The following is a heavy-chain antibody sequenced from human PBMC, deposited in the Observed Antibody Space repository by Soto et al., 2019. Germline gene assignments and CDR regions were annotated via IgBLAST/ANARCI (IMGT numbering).Heavy chain of an antibody. Sequence: EVQLVESGGGLVQPGRSLRLSCAASGFTFKDYGMRWVRQAPGKGLEWVSGISWNGDSTGYAGSVKGRFTISRDNAKNSLYLQMNGLRADDTALYYCAKDISLLPETPDYWGQGALVTVSS. J-gene: IGHJ4*02. V-gene: IGHV3-9*01. CDR3: AKDISLLPETPDY. CDR1: GFTFKDYG. CDR2: ISWNGDST.